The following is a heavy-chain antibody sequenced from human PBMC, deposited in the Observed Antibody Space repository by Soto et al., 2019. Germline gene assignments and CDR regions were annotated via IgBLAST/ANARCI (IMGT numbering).Heavy chain of an antibody. CDR3: ARSQSAKNFDL. J-gene: IGHJ2*01. V-gene: IGHV3-48*01. Sequence: EVQLVESGGGLVQPGGSLRLSCAASGFTFSSYSMNWVRQAPGKGLEWVSYISSSSSTIYYADSVKGRFTISRDNAKNSLYLQMNSLRAEDTAVYYCARSQSAKNFDLWGRGTLVTVSS. CDR1: GFTFSSYS. CDR2: ISSSSSTI.